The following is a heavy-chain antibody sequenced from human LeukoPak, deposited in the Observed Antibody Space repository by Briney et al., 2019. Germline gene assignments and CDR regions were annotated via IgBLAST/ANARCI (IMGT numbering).Heavy chain of an antibody. V-gene: IGHV4-59*08. J-gene: IGHJ5*02. D-gene: IGHD6-13*01. CDR1: GGSISSYY. CDR2: IYYSGST. Sequence: SETLSLTCTVSGGSISSYYWSWIRQPPGKGLEWIGYIYYSGSTNYNPSLKSRVTISVDTSKNQFSLKLSSVTAADTAVYYCARHGAGIAAATNWFDPWGQGTLVTVSS. CDR3: ARHGAGIAAATNWFDP.